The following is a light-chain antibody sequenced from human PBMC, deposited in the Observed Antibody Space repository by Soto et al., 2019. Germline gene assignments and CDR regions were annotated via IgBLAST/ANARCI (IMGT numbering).Light chain of an antibody. CDR1: QGISNY. CDR3: QKYNSAPLT. Sequence: DIQMTQSPSSLSASVGDRVTITCRASQGISNYLAWYQQKPGKVPKLLIYTASTLQSGVQSRFSGSGSGTDVTLTISSLPPEDVATYYCQKYNSAPLTFGVGTKVEIK. CDR2: TAS. V-gene: IGKV1-27*01. J-gene: IGKJ4*01.